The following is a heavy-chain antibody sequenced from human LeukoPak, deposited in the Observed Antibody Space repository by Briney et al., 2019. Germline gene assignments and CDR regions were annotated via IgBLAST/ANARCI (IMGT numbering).Heavy chain of an antibody. V-gene: IGHV4-59*11. CDR3: ARGGYYYDSSGYFDY. Sequence: SETLSLTCTVSGGSISSHYWSWIRQPPGKGLEWIGYIYYSGSTNYNPSLKSRVTISVDTSKNQFSLKLSSVTAADTAVYYCARGGYYYDSSGYFDYWGQGTLVTVSS. CDR2: IYYSGST. CDR1: GGSISSHY. J-gene: IGHJ4*02. D-gene: IGHD3-22*01.